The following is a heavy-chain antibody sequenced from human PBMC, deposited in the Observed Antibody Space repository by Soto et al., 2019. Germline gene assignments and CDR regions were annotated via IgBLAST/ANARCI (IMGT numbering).Heavy chain of an antibody. Sequence: TFSSYAMSWVRQAPGKGLEWVSAISGSGGSTYYADSVKGRFTISRDNSKNTLYLQMNSLRAEDTAVYYCAKCDIVVVTGPFDYWGQGTLVTVSS. J-gene: IGHJ4*02. CDR1: TFSSYA. CDR3: AKCDIVVVTGPFDY. CDR2: ISGSGGST. V-gene: IGHV3-23*01. D-gene: IGHD2-21*02.